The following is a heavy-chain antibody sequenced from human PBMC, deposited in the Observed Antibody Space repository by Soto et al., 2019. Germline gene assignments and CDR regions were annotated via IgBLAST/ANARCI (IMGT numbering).Heavy chain of an antibody. J-gene: IGHJ4*02. Sequence: EVQLLESGGGLVQPGGSLRLSCAASGFTFRSYAMNWVRQAPGKGLEWVSGISGSGGSPYYADSVKGRFTISRDNSKNTLYLQMNSLRAEDTAVYYWAKASEEWLFPAHTFNYWGQGTLVTVSS. V-gene: IGHV3-23*01. CDR2: ISGSGGSP. D-gene: IGHD3-3*01. CDR3: AKASEEWLFPAHTFNY. CDR1: GFTFRSYA.